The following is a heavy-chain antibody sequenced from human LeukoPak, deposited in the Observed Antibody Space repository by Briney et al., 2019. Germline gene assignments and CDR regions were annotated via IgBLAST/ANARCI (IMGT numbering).Heavy chain of an antibody. Sequence: GRSLRLSCAASGFTFDDYAMHWVRQAPGKGLEWVSGIIWNSGSIGYADSVKGRFTISRDNAKNSLYLQMNSLRAEDTALYYCAKDPGGYYGSGSYYSYFDYWGQGTLVTVSS. CDR1: GFTFDDYA. D-gene: IGHD3-10*01. V-gene: IGHV3-9*01. CDR3: AKDPGGYYGSGSYYSYFDY. CDR2: IIWNSGSI. J-gene: IGHJ4*02.